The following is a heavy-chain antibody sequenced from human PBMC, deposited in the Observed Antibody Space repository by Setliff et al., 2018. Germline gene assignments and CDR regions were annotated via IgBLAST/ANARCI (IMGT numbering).Heavy chain of an antibody. Sequence: SLRLSCVASGFAFNTYDMNWVRQAPGKGLEWVSSISGSSSNFIYYADSVKGRFTISRDNAKNSLFLQMDNLRAEDTAQYFCARDSSHFIRVLDSWGQGTLVTVSS. V-gene: IGHV3-21*01. CDR2: ISGSSSNFI. D-gene: IGHD3-10*01. CDR1: GFAFNTYD. CDR3: ARDSSHFIRVLDS. J-gene: IGHJ4*02.